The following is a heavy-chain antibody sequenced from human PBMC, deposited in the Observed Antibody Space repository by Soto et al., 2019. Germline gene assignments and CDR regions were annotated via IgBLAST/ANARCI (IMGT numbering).Heavy chain of an antibody. J-gene: IGHJ6*02. CDR3: AGMSEDNYYGMDV. CDR1: GFTFTSSA. CDR2: IVVGGGNT. V-gene: IGHV1-58*01. D-gene: IGHD3-10*01. Sequence: GASVKVSCKASGFTFTSSAVQWVRQARGQRLEWIGWIVVGGGNTNYAQKFQERVSITRDMSTSTAYMELSSLRSEDTAVYYCAGMSEDNYYGMDVWGQGTTVTVSS.